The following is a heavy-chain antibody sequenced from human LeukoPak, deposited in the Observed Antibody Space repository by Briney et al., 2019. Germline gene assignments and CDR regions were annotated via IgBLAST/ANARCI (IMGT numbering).Heavy chain of an antibody. CDR2: MSPNSGNT. CDR1: RYTFSNYD. CDR3: ARGHSFRGGYVSRWLDP. Sequence: ASVKVSCKASRYTFSNYDINWVRQATGQGLEWMGWMSPNSGNTGYAQKFQGRVTMTRNTSISTAYMELTSLRSEDTAIYFCARGHSFRGGYVSRWLDPWGQGTLVTVSS. J-gene: IGHJ5*02. V-gene: IGHV1-8*01. D-gene: IGHD3-10*01.